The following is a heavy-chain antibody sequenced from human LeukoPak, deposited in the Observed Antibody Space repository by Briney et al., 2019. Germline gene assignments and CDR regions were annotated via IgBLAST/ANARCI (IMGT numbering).Heavy chain of an antibody. Sequence: KPSETLSLTCSVSGGSVSSGISYWSWIRQPPGEGLEWIAYISDSGGSDYNPSLRGRVTISLDTSKNQFSLKLSSVTAADTAVYYCARHGRRYYDFWNGLDAFDFWGQGTMVTVSS. CDR3: ARHGRRYYDFWNGLDAFDF. V-gene: IGHV4-61*01. CDR1: GGSVSSGISY. J-gene: IGHJ3*01. CDR2: ISDSGGS. D-gene: IGHD3-3*01.